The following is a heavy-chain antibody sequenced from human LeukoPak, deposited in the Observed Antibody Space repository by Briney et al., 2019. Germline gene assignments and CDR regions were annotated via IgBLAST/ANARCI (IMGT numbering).Heavy chain of an antibody. V-gene: IGHV3-30*02. D-gene: IGHD6-6*01. CDR2: IRYDGSNK. CDR1: GFTFSSYG. J-gene: IGHJ4*02. CDR3: AKDMESMCVFSSSEKIPDY. Sequence: GGSLRLSCAASGFTFSSYGMHWVRQAPGKGLEWVAFIRYDGSNKYYADSVKGRFTISRDNSKNTLYLQMNSLRAEDTAVYYCAKDMESMCVFSSSEKIPDYWGQGTLVTVSS.